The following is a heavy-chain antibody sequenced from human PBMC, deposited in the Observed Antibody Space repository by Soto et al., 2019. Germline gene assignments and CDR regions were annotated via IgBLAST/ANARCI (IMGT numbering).Heavy chain of an antibody. D-gene: IGHD3-3*01. J-gene: IGHJ6*03. V-gene: IGHV1-8*01. Sequence: ASVKVSCKASGYTFTSYDINWVRQATGQGLEWMGWMNPYSGNTGYAQKFQGRVTMTRNTSISTAYMELSSLRSEDTAVYYCAIGITPDFWSGYYVYYYYYMDVWGKGTTVTVSS. CDR3: AIGITPDFWSGYYVYYYYYMDV. CDR1: GYTFTSYD. CDR2: MNPYSGNT.